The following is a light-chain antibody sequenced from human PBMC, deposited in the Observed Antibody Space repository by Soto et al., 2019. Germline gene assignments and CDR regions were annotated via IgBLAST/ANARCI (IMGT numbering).Light chain of an antibody. CDR3: QSYDNLLSSPL. CDR1: GSNVGASYD. J-gene: IGLJ3*02. CDR2: KNN. Sequence: QSVLTQPPSVSGAPGQTITMSCTGSGSNVGASYDVHWYQILPGAGPRLLIYKNNNRPSGVPDRFSGSKSGTSASLAITGHRAEDEADYYCQSYDNLLSSPLFGGGTKVIVL. V-gene: IGLV1-40*01.